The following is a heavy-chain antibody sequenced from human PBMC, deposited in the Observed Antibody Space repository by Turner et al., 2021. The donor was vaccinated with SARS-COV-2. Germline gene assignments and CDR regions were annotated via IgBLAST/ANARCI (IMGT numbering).Heavy chain of an antibody. CDR1: GFTFSSYS. D-gene: IGHD3-22*01. CDR3: ARWAYYDSSGYYPSHFDY. Sequence: DVQLVESGGGLVKPGGSLRLSCAASGFTFSSYSMNWVRQAPGKGLGWVSSISTSSSYIYYADSVKGRFTISRDNAKNSLYLQMNSLRAEDTAVYYCARWAYYDSSGYYPSHFDYWGQGTLVTVSS. J-gene: IGHJ4*02. V-gene: IGHV3-21*01. CDR2: ISTSSSYI.